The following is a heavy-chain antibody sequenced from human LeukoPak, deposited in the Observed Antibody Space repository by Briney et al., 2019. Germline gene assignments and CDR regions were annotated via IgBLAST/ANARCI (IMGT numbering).Heavy chain of an antibody. Sequence: AGGSLRLSCAASGFTFSSYAMHWVRQAPGKGLEWVAVISYDGSNRYYADSVKGRFTISRDESENTLYLQMKSLRAEDTAVYYCAREGISRKMDFDYWGQGTLVTVSS. CDR3: AREGISRKMDFDY. CDR2: ISYDGSNR. J-gene: IGHJ4*02. CDR1: GFTFSSYA. D-gene: IGHD2/OR15-2a*01. V-gene: IGHV3-30-3*01.